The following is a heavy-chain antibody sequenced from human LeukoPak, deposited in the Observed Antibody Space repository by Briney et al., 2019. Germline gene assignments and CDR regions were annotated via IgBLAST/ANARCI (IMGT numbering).Heavy chain of an antibody. CDR1: GLTVSSNC. Sequence: GGSLRLSCAASGLTVSSNCVSWVRQAPGKGLEWVSFIYSGGSIYYADSVKGRFTISRDNSKNTLYLQMNSLRVEDTAVYYCARRYCSGGSCYGMDVWGQGTTVTVSS. CDR2: IYSGGSI. J-gene: IGHJ6*02. CDR3: ARRYCSGGSCYGMDV. V-gene: IGHV3-66*01. D-gene: IGHD2-15*01.